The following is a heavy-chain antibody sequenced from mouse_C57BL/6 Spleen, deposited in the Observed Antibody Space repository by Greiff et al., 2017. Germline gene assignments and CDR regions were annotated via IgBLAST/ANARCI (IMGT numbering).Heavy chain of an antibody. V-gene: IGHV1-19*01. J-gene: IGHJ4*01. CDR1: GYTFTDYY. Sequence: EVQGVESGPVLVKPGASVKMSCKASGYTFTDYYMNWVKQSHGKSLEWIGVINPYNGGTSYNQKFKGKATLTVDKSSSTAYMELNSLTSEDSAVYYCAPYSNYAMDYWGQGTSVTVSS. CDR3: APYSNYAMDY. CDR2: INPYNGGT. D-gene: IGHD2-5*01.